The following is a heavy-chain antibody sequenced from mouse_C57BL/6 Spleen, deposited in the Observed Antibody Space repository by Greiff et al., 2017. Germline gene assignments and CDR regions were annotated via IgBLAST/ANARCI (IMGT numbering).Heavy chain of an antibody. CDR2: ISSGSSTI. CDR3: ARPAYYSNYGGFAY. CDR1: GFTFSDYG. V-gene: IGHV5-17*01. J-gene: IGHJ3*01. D-gene: IGHD2-5*01. Sequence: EVQLVESGGGLVKPGGSLKLSCAASGFTFSDYGMHWVRQAPEKGLEWVAYISSGSSTIYYADTVTGRFTISRDNAKNTLFLQMTSLRSEDTAMYYCARPAYYSNYGGFAYWGQGTLVTVSA.